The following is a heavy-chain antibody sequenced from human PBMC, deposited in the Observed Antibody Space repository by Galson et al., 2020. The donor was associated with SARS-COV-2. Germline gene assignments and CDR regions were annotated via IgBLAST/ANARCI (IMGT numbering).Heavy chain of an antibody. Sequence: SETLSLTCTVSGGSISSYYWSWIRQPAGKGLEWIGRIYTSGSTNYNPSFKSRVTLSVDTSKKQLSLKLSSVTAADTALYYCAMGVRGGAFDIWGQGTMVTVSS. CDR3: AMGVRGGAFDI. CDR2: IYTSGST. J-gene: IGHJ3*02. D-gene: IGHD1-26*01. CDR1: GGSISSYY. V-gene: IGHV4-4*07.